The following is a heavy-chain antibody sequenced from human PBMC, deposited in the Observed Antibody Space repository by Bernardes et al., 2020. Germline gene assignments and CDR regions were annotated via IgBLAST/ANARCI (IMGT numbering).Heavy chain of an antibody. CDR3: AREEWERLEGFDF. V-gene: IGHV3-7*01. CDR2: IKQDGSEK. CDR1: GFTFSSFW. D-gene: IGHD1-1*01. Sequence: GGSLRLSCAASGFTFSSFWMSWVRQAPGKGLEWVANIKQDGSEKYYVDSVKGRFTISRDNTKNSLSLQMNSLRAEDTAVYYCAREEWERLEGFDFWGVGTMVTVSS. J-gene: IGHJ3*01.